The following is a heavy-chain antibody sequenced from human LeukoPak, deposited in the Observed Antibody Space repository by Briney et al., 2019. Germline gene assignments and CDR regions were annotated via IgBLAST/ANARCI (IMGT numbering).Heavy chain of an antibody. CDR2: INHSGYT. CDR3: TRMTTGHDY. D-gene: IGHD4-17*01. Sequence: PSETLSLTCTVSGGSLTSYYWSWVRQTPGKGLEWIGEINHSGYTNDSPSLKSRVTLSIDTSRKQFSLNLRSVTVADSGIYYCTRMTTGHDYWGQGTLVTVSS. V-gene: IGHV4-34*01. CDR1: GGSLTSYY. J-gene: IGHJ4*02.